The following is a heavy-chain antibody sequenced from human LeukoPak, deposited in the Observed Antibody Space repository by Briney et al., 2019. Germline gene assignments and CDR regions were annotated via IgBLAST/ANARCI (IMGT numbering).Heavy chain of an antibody. D-gene: IGHD1-26*01. Sequence: ASVKVSCKASGGTFSSYAISRVRQAPGQGLEWMGEIIPIFGTANYAQKFQGRVTITTDESTSTAYMELSSLRSEDTAVYYCARDYRDLGIVGATRGDYYYFDYWGQGTLVTVSS. V-gene: IGHV1-69*05. CDR1: GGTFSSYA. CDR2: IIPIFGTA. J-gene: IGHJ4*02. CDR3: ARDYRDLGIVGATRGDYYYFDY.